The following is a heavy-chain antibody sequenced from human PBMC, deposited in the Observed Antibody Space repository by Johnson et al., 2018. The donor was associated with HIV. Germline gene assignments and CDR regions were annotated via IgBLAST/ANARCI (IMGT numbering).Heavy chain of an antibody. CDR1: GFTFSTYA. D-gene: IGHD6-19*01. Sequence: VQLVESGGVLVQPGGSLRLSCAASGFTFSTYAMHWVRQAQGKGLESVSAISITGGSTYYAKSLKGRFTISRDNSKNSLYLQMNSLRAEDTAVYYCARPGGGWYETAFDIWGQGTMVTVSS. CDR2: ISITGGST. V-gene: IGHV3-64*01. CDR3: ARPGGGWYETAFDI. J-gene: IGHJ3*02.